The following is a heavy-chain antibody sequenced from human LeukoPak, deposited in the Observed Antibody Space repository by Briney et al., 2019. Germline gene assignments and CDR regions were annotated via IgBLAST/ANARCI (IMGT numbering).Heavy chain of an antibody. CDR2: IKQDGSEK. CDR1: GFTFSSYW. Sequence: PGGSLRLSCAASGFTFSSYWMSWVRQAPGKGLGWVANIKQDGSEKYYVDSVKGRFTISRDNAKNSLYLQMNSLRAEDTAVYYCARVPHVLRYFDWYSVWGQGTLVTVSS. V-gene: IGHV3-7*04. CDR3: ARVPHVLRYFDWYSV. D-gene: IGHD3-9*01. J-gene: IGHJ4*02.